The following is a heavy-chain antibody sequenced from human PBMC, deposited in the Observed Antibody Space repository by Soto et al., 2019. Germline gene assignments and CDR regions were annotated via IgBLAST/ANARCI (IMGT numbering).Heavy chain of an antibody. V-gene: IGHV4-34*01. CDR2: INHSGST. Sequence: SETLSLTCAVYGGSFSGYYWSWIRQPPGKGLEWIGEINHSGSTNYNPSLKSRVTISVDTSKNQFSLKLSSVTAADTAVYYCASVDTAMVTYYYYGMDVWGQGTTVTVSS. J-gene: IGHJ6*02. D-gene: IGHD5-18*01. CDR1: GGSFSGYY. CDR3: ASVDTAMVTYYYYGMDV.